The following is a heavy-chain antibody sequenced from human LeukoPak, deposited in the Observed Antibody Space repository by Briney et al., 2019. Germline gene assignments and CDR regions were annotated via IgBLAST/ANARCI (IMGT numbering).Heavy chain of an antibody. CDR3: ARENRGQTYGSLLDY. CDR1: GASANSGSSY. Sequence: NPSETLSLTCTVSGASANSGSSYWSWIRQPPGKGPEWIVNIYYSGSTHYNPSLKSRVTMSLDTSKNEFSLKLSSLTAADTAMYFCARENRGQTYGSLLDYWGQGTLVTVSS. J-gene: IGHJ4*02. D-gene: IGHD4-17*01. V-gene: IGHV4-61*01. CDR2: IYYSGST.